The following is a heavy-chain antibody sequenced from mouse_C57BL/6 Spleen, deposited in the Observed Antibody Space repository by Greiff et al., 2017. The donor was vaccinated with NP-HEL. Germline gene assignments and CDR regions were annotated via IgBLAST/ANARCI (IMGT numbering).Heavy chain of an antibody. CDR3: TRKSLYGNYDY. CDR1: GYTFTDYE. V-gene: IGHV1-15*01. CDR2: IDPETGGT. D-gene: IGHD2-1*01. Sequence: QVQLQQSGAELVRPGASVTLSCKASGYTFTDYEMHWVKQTPVHGLEWIGAIDPETGGTAYNQKFKGKAILTADKSSSTAYMELRSLTSEDSAVYYCTRKSLYGNYDYWGQGTTLTVSS. J-gene: IGHJ2*01.